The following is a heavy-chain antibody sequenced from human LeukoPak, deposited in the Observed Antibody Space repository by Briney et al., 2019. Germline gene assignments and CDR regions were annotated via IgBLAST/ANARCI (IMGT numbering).Heavy chain of an antibody. CDR1: GGTFSSYA. J-gene: IGHJ6*03. Sequence: ASVSVSCKASGGTFSSYAISWVRQAPGQGLEWMGGIIPTFGTANYAQKFQGRVTITADESTSTAYMELSSLRSEDTAVYYCASFLVDTAMVVYYHYMDVWGKGTTVTVSS. V-gene: IGHV1-69*13. D-gene: IGHD5-18*01. CDR2: IIPTFGTA. CDR3: ASFLVDTAMVVYYHYMDV.